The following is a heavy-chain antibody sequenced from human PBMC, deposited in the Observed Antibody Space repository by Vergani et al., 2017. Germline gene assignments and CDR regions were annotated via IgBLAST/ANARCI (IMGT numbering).Heavy chain of an antibody. CDR3: AKSVLRYFDWSTRGGDAFDI. Sequence: QVQLVQSGAEVKKPGSSVKVSCKASGGTFSSYAISWVRQAPGQGLEWMGGIIPIFGTANYAQKFQGRVTITADKSTSTAYMELSSQRSGDTAVYYCAKSVLRYFDWSTRGGDAFDIWGQGTMVTVSS. J-gene: IGHJ3*02. V-gene: IGHV1-69*06. CDR2: IIPIFGTA. CDR1: GGTFSSYA. D-gene: IGHD3-9*01.